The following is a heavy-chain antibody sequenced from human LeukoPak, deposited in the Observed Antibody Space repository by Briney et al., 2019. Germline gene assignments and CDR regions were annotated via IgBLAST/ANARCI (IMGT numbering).Heavy chain of an antibody. CDR1: GYIFSRYW. CDR3: ARVYSAYYHY. V-gene: IGHV3-74*03. J-gene: IGHJ4*02. Sequence: GGSQRLLCAGCGYIFSRYWIHWVREAPGKGLVWVSRINPDGGTTTYTVSVKGSFTIYRDNAKNTLYVQIKSLSGEDTAVYYCARVYSAYYHYWGQGTLVTVSS. D-gene: IGHD3-22*01. CDR2: INPDGGTT.